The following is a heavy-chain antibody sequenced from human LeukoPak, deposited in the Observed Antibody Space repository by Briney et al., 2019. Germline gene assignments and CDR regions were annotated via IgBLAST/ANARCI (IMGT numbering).Heavy chain of an antibody. J-gene: IGHJ3*02. D-gene: IGHD6-25*01. Sequence: SETLSLTCTVSGGSISSYYWSWIRQPPGKGLEWSGNIYYSGSTNYNPSLKSRVTISVDTSKNQFSLRLSPVTAADTAVYYCARPYSSGWRGAFDIWGQGTMVTVSS. CDR2: IYYSGST. CDR3: ARPYSSGWRGAFDI. V-gene: IGHV4-59*01. CDR1: GGSISSYY.